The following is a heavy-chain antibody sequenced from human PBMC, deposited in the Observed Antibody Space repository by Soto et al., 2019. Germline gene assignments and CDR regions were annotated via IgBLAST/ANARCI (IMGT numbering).Heavy chain of an antibody. CDR3: VKFFVETGGSSGWPWSLDS. Sequence: EVQLLESGGGLVQPGGSPRLSGAASGFTFSKYDMSWVRQAPGKGLEWVSAISGSGTTTYSDDSVRGRLTISRDNSNNMLDLQMNRPSHEDTALYYCVKFFVETGGSSGWPWSLDSWGEGTLVTVSS. V-gene: IGHV3-23*01. J-gene: IGHJ4*02. CDR1: GFTFSKYD. CDR2: ISGSGTTT. D-gene: IGHD6-25*01.